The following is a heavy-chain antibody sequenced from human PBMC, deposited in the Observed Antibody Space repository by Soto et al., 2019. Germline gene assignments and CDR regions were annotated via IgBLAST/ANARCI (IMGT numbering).Heavy chain of an antibody. CDR2: IYYSGST. Sequence: SETLSLTCTVSGGSISSYHWSWIRQPPWKGLEWIGYIYYSGSTNYNPSLKSRVTISVDTSKNQFSLKLSSVTAADTAVYYCARTTYYDFWSGYYTGYYYMDVWXKGTTVTVSS. D-gene: IGHD3-3*01. V-gene: IGHV4-59*08. CDR1: GGSISSYH. CDR3: ARTTYYDFWSGYYTGYYYMDV. J-gene: IGHJ6*03.